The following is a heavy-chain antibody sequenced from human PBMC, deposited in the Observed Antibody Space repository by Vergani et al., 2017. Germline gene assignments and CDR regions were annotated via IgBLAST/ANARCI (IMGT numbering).Heavy chain of an antibody. D-gene: IGHD4-23*01. V-gene: IGHV3-13*01. Sequence: EVQLVESRGGLVQPGGSLRLSCAASGFTFSSYDMHWVRQATGKGLEWVSAIGTAGDTYYPGSVKGRFTISRENAKNSLYLQMNSLRAGDTAIYYCARAVSTTVGDPPGYWGQGTLVTVSS. J-gene: IGHJ4*02. CDR2: IGTAGDT. CDR3: ARAVSTTVGDPPGY. CDR1: GFTFSSYD.